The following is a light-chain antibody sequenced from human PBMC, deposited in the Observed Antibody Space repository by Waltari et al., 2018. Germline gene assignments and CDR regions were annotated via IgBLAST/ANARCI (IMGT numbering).Light chain of an antibody. Sequence: DIQLTQSPSTLSASIGDKVTITCRASRGVDTWLAWYQRRPGTPPKFLIYDASSLENGVPSRFSCSGSGTEFTLSITSLQPDDFATYYCQQYRSDSPTFGQGTKVEMK. V-gene: IGKV1-5*01. CDR1: RGVDTW. CDR2: DAS. CDR3: QQYRSDSPT. J-gene: IGKJ1*01.